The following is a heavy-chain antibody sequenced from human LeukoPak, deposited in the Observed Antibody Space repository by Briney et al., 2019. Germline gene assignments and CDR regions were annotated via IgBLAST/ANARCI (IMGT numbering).Heavy chain of an antibody. J-gene: IGHJ3*02. D-gene: IGHD4-23*01. CDR3: ARSYGGNFRDAFDI. CDR2: MSYDGSNK. Sequence: GGSLRLSCAASGFTFSSYNMNWVRQAPGKGLEWVSVMSYDGSNKYYADSVKGRFTISRDNSKNTLYLQMNSLRAEDTAVYYCARSYGGNFRDAFDIWGQGTMVTVSS. V-gene: IGHV3-30*03. CDR1: GFTFSSYN.